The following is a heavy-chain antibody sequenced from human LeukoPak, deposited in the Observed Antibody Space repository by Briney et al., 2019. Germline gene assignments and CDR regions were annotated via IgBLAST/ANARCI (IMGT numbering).Heavy chain of an antibody. Sequence: PSETLSLTCTVSGGSISSNSYYWGWIRQPPGKGLEWIGSIYYSGSTYYNPSHKSRVTISVDTSKNQFSLKLSSVTAADTAVYYCARRWELLRIYKYFDLWGRGTLVTVSS. CDR2: IYYSGST. CDR1: GGSISSNSYY. J-gene: IGHJ2*01. V-gene: IGHV4-39*01. CDR3: ARRWELLRIYKYFDL. D-gene: IGHD1-26*01.